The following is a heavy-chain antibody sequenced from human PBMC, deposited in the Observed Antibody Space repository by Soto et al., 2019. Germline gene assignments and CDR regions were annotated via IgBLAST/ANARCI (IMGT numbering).Heavy chain of an antibody. D-gene: IGHD3-10*01. J-gene: IGHJ4*02. CDR1: GGSISSGGYS. CDR3: ARAYGSGSYYFDY. V-gene: IGHV4-30-2*01. CDR2: IYHSGST. Sequence: SETLSLTCAVSGGSISSGGYSWSWIRQPPGKGLEWIGYIYHSGSTYYNPSLKSRVTISVDRSKNQFSLKLSSVTAADTAVYYCARAYGSGSYYFDYWGQGTLGTVSS.